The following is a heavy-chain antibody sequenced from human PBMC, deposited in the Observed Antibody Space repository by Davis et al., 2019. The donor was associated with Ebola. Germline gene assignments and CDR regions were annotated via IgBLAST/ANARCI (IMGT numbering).Heavy chain of an antibody. D-gene: IGHD6-19*01. J-gene: IGHJ4*02. Sequence: SETLSLTCAVYGGSFSDYYWTWIRQPPGKGLEWIGEINHSGSTNYNPSLKSRVTISIDTSKNQFSLQLNSVTAADTAVYYCAGGAVNSNGWLDSWGQGTLVTVSS. V-gene: IGHV4-34*01. CDR3: AGGAVNSNGWLDS. CDR2: INHSGST. CDR1: GGSFSDYY.